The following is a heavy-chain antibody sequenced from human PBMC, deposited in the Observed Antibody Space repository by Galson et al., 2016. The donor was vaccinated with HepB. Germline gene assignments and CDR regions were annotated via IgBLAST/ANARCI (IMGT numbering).Heavy chain of an antibody. D-gene: IGHD2-2*01. V-gene: IGHV3-53*01. CDR3: ARDPPAVATATWG. CDR1: GLTVSNNY. CDR2: IYSGGTT. Sequence: SLRLSCAASGLTVSNNYMRWVRQAPGKGLEWVSLIYSGGTTKYADSEKGRFTISRDSSKNTLYLQMNSLRAEDTGVYYCARDPPAVATATWGWGQGTLVTVSS. J-gene: IGHJ4*02.